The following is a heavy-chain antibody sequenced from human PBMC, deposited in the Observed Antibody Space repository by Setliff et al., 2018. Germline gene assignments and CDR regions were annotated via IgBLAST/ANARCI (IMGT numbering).Heavy chain of an antibody. V-gene: IGHV4-59*01. CDR1: GGSISPYY. CDR3: ARDSALHSYHYDSSGYLDY. Sequence: SETLSLTCSVSGGSISPYYWIWIRQTPVKGLEWIGYVYYSGTTNYNPLFKSRVTISVDRPKNQFSLKLSSVTAADTGVYYCARDSALHSYHYDSSGYLDYWGQGALVTVSS. D-gene: IGHD3-22*01. J-gene: IGHJ4*02. CDR2: VYYSGTT.